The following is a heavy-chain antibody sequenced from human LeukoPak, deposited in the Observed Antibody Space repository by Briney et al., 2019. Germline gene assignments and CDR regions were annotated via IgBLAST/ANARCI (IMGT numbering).Heavy chain of an antibody. CDR1: GFTVSSNY. V-gene: IGHV3-48*03. Sequence: PGGSLRLSCAASGFTVSSNYMNWVRQAPEKGLEWVSYISSSGSTIYYADSVKGRFTISRDNAKNSLYLQMNSLRAEDTAVYYCARDKGIAAAAGGYWGQGTLVTVSS. CDR3: ARDKGIAAAAGGY. D-gene: IGHD6-13*01. J-gene: IGHJ4*02. CDR2: ISSSGSTI.